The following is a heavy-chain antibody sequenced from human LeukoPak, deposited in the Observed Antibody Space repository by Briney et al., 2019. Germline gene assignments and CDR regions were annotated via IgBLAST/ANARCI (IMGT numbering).Heavy chain of an antibody. CDR2: TSDSSGST. CDR1: GFTFSTHA. CDR3: AKDRPHESAERTSFDH. Sequence: GGPRSLSGAASGFTFSTHALSWFRRAPGKGLKWCSATSDSSGSTYYAESVKGRVTIYRDNTKNMLYVQMDNLRAEDTAVYYCAKDRPHESAERTSFDHWGQGTLVTVSS. V-gene: IGHV3-23*01. J-gene: IGHJ4*02. D-gene: IGHD1-1*01.